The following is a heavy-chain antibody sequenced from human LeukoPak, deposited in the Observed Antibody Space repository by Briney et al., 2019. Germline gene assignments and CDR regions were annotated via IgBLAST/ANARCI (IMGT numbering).Heavy chain of an antibody. D-gene: IGHD2-2*02. CDR2: ISSSGSTI. Sequence: GGSLRLSCAASGFTFSSYRMNWVRQAPGKGLEWVSYISSSGSTIYYADSVKGRFTISRDNAKNSLYLQMNSLRAEDTAVYYCAREAGYCSSTSCYKAAIDYWGQGTLVTVSS. J-gene: IGHJ4*02. CDR3: AREAGYCSSTSCYKAAIDY. CDR1: GFTFSSYR. V-gene: IGHV3-48*04.